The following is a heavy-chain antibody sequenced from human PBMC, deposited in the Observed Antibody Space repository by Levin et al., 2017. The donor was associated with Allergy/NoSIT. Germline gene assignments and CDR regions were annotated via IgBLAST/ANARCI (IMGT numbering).Heavy chain of an antibody. J-gene: IGHJ4*02. D-gene: IGHD4-17*01. CDR2: IYYSGST. V-gene: IGHV4-39*07. CDR3: ARGGSVTHLDY. Sequence: SETLSLTCTVSGGSISSSSYYWGWIRQPPGKGLEWIGSIYYSGSTYYNPSLKSRVTISVDTSKNQFSLKLSSVTAADTAVYYCARGGSVTHLDYWGQGTLVTVSS. CDR1: GGSISSSSYY.